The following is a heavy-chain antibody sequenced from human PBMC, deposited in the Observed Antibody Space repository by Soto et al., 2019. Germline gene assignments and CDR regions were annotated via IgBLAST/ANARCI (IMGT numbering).Heavy chain of an antibody. J-gene: IGHJ6*02. D-gene: IGHD3-16*01. CDR2: IKGDGSIT. CDR1: EFTFSNYW. CDR3: GRGVPDHYPTDV. Sequence: EVQLVESGGGLVQPGGSLRLSCAASEFTFSNYWMHWVRQAPGKGLVWVSRIKGDGSITNYADSVKGRFTISRDNAKNRLFRQMDSGTAGDTAVYFGGRGVPDHYPTDVGGQGTTVTVSS. V-gene: IGHV3-74*02.